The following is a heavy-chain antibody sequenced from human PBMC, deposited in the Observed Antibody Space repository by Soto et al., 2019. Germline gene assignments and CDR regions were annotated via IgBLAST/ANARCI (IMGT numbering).Heavy chain of an antibody. D-gene: IGHD3-9*01. CDR2: ISYSGST. CDR1: GGSISSGGYY. V-gene: IGHV4-31*03. J-gene: IGHJ3*02. Sequence: QVQLQESGPGLVKPSQTLSLTCTVSGGSISSGGYYWSWIRQHPGKGLEWIGYISYSGSTYYNPSLKSRITISVDTSKNQFSLKLSSVTAAGTAVYYCARVNPYYDILTGYYHDAFDIWGQGTMVTVSS. CDR3: ARVNPYYDILTGYYHDAFDI.